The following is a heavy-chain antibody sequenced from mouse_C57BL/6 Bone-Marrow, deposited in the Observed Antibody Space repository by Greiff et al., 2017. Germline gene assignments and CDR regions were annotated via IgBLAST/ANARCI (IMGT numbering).Heavy chain of an antibody. J-gene: IGHJ4*01. CDR2: IHPSDSDT. Sequence: QVQLQQPGAELVKPGASVKVSCKASCYTFTSYWMHWVKQRPGQGLEWIGRIHPSDSDTNYNQKFKGKATLTVDKSSSTAYMQLSSLTSEDSAVYYCAIGDYYGSSYYAMDYWGQGTSVTVSS. V-gene: IGHV1-74*01. CDR3: AIGDYYGSSYYAMDY. D-gene: IGHD1-1*01. CDR1: CYTFTSYW.